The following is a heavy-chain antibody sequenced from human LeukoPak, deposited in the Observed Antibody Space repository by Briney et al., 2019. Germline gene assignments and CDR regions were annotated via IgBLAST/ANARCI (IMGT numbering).Heavy chain of an antibody. D-gene: IGHD3-16*01. Sequence: GGSLRLSCAASGFTFSSYDMNWVRQAPGKGLEWVAYIRYDGSQKYYGDSVKGRFTISRDNSKNTVYLQMNSLRDEDTAVYYCARDLLSLPHKYFDSWGQGTLVTVSS. CDR1: GFTFSSYD. CDR3: ARDLLSLPHKYFDS. V-gene: IGHV3-30*02. CDR2: IRYDGSQK. J-gene: IGHJ4*02.